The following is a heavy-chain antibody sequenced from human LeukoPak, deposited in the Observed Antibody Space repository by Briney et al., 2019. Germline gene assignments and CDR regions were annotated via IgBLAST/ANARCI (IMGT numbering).Heavy chain of an antibody. CDR2: IYYSGST. CDR1: GGSISSGGYY. V-gene: IGHV4-31*03. Sequence: PSQTLSLTCTVSGGSISSGGYYWSWIRQHPGKGLEWIGYIYYSGSTYYNPSLKSRVTISVDTSKNQFSLKLSSVTAADTAVYYCASEDTMVRGKIDYWGQGTLVTVSS. CDR3: ASEDTMVRGKIDY. D-gene: IGHD3-10*01. J-gene: IGHJ4*02.